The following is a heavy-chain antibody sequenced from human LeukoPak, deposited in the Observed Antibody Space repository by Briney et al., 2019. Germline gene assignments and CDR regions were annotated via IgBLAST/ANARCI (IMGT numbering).Heavy chain of an antibody. V-gene: IGHV3-74*01. J-gene: IGHJ4*02. Sequence: GWTLRLSCAASGFTFSSHWLHWVRQAPGKVLVWISRINSVGSRTDYADSVKGRFTISRDNARNTLYLQMNSLRAEDTAVYYCTSDTVDTTLGIDYWGQGTLVTVTS. CDR1: GFTFSSHW. CDR2: INSVGSRT. CDR3: TSDTVDTTLGIDY. D-gene: IGHD5-18*01.